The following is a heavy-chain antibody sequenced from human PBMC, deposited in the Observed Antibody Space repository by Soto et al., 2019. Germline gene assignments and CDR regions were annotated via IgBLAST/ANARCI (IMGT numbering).Heavy chain of an antibody. J-gene: IGHJ6*02. Sequence: PGESLKISFQCSGYSFASYWIGWVLQMPGKDLEWMGIIYPGDSDTRYSPSFQGQVTISADKSLRTAYLQWTSLKASDTALYYCARTRSFTLGFYYDGMDVWGQGTTVTVSS. V-gene: IGHV5-51*01. CDR1: GYSFASYW. CDR2: IYPGDSDT. D-gene: IGHD6-6*01. CDR3: ARTRSFTLGFYYDGMDV.